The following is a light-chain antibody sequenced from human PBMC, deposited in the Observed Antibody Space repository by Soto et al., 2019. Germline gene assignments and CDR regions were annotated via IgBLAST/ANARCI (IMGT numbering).Light chain of an antibody. CDR3: QYYNSAPLT. V-gene: IGKV1-27*01. J-gene: IGKJ4*01. CDR1: QDISNS. Sequence: DIQMTQSPSSLSASVGDRVTITCRASQDISNSLAWYQQKPGKVPKVLIYGTTILQSGVPARFSGSGSGTDFTLTISSLQPEDVATYYCQYYNSAPLTFGGGTKVEI. CDR2: GTT.